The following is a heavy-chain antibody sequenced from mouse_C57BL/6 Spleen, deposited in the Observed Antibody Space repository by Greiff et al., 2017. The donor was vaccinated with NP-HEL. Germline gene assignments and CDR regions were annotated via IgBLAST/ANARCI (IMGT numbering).Heavy chain of an antibody. CDR3: AITTVVDSFFDY. CDR2: IDPSDSYT. Sequence: VQLQQSGAELVRPGTSVKLSCKASGYTFTSYWMHWVKQRPGQGLEWIGVIDPSDSYTNYNQKFKGKATLTVDTSSSTAYMQLSSLTSEDSAVYYCAITTVVDSFFDYWGQGTTLTVSS. V-gene: IGHV1-59*01. D-gene: IGHD1-1*01. J-gene: IGHJ2*01. CDR1: GYTFTSYW.